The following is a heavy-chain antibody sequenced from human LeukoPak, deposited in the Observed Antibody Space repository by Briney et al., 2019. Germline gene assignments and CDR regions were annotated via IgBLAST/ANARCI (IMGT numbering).Heavy chain of an antibody. Sequence: ASVKVSCKASGGTFSSYAISWVRQAPGQGLEWMGGIIPIFGTANYAQKFQGRVTIAADESTSTAYMELSSLRSEDTAVYYCARGITPDYFDYWGQGTLVTVSS. V-gene: IGHV1-69*13. CDR3: ARGITPDYFDY. CDR2: IIPIFGTA. J-gene: IGHJ4*02. CDR1: GGTFSSYA.